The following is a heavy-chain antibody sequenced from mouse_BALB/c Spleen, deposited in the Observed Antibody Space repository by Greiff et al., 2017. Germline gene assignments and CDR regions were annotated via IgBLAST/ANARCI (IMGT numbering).Heavy chain of an antibody. Sequence: EVQLQQSGPELVKPGASVKMSCKASGYTFTSYVMHWVKQKPGQGLEWIGYINPYNDGTKYNEKFKGKATLTSDKSSSTAYMELSSLTSEDSAVYYCARDYYGSSYVRWYFDVWGAGTTVTVSS. J-gene: IGHJ1*01. CDR3: ARDYYGSSYVRWYFDV. D-gene: IGHD1-1*01. CDR2: INPYNDGT. V-gene: IGHV1-14*01. CDR1: GYTFTSYV.